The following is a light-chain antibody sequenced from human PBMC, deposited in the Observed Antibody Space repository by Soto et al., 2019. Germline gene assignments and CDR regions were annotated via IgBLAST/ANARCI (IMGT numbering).Light chain of an antibody. CDR3: QQYSNWPFT. J-gene: IGKJ3*01. CDR2: GAS. V-gene: IGKV3-15*01. Sequence: EIVLTQSPATLSVSPGERATLSCRASQKIHNNLVWYQQNPGQAPRLLIYGASTRATGIPARFSGSYSGTDFTLTISSLQSEDLAVYYCQQYSNWPFTFGPGTKVDIK. CDR1: QKIHNN.